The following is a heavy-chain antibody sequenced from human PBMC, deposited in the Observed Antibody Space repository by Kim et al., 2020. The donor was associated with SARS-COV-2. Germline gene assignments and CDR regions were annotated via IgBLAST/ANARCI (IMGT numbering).Heavy chain of an antibody. V-gene: IGHV1-69*13. J-gene: IGHJ3*02. CDR3: AREHSIGVAFDI. CDR1: GGTFSSYA. Sequence: SVKVSCKASGGTFSSYAISWVRQAPGQGLEWMGGIIPIFGTANYAQKFQGRVTITADESTSTAYMELSSLRSEDTAVYYCAREHSIGVAFDIWGQGTMVTVSS. D-gene: IGHD6-19*01. CDR2: IIPIFGTA.